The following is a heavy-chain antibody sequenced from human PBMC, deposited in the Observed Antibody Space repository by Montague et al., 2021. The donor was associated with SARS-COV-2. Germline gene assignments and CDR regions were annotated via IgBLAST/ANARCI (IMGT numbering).Heavy chain of an antibody. CDR1: GGSVTSGDYY. CDR2: IYNTGGT. V-gene: IGHV4-61*08. D-gene: IGHD2-2*01. Sequence: SETLSLTCTVAGGSVTSGDYYWTWIRQPPGKGLEWIGYIYNTGGTXYNPSVKSRVTISMDTSKNQFSLKVDSVSAADTAVYYCATEMPAYDGFDIWGQGTMVTVSS. J-gene: IGHJ3*02. CDR3: ATEMPAYDGFDI.